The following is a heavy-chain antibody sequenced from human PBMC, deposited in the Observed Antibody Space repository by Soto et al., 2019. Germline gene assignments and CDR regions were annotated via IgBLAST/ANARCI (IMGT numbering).Heavy chain of an antibody. Sequence: SVKVSCKASGGTFSSYAISWVRQAPGQGLEWMGGIIPIFGTANYAQKFQGRVTITADESTSTAYMELSSLRSEDTAVYYCASYYCDSSGYYYRRPHFDYWGQGP. CDR3: ASYYCDSSGYYYRRPHFDY. D-gene: IGHD3-22*01. CDR2: IIPIFGTA. V-gene: IGHV1-69*13. J-gene: IGHJ4*02. CDR1: GGTFSSYA.